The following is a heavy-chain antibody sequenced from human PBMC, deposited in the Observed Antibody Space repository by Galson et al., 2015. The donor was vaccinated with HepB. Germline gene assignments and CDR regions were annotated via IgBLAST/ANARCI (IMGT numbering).Heavy chain of an antibody. J-gene: IGHJ3*02. CDR2: IKQDGSEK. CDR3: AREKGAFDI. CDR1: EFTFSSYW. Sequence: SLRLSCAASEFTFSSYWMSWVRQAPGKGLEWVANIKQDGSEKYYVDSMKGRFTIPRDNAKNSLYLQMNSLRAEDTAVYYCAREKGAFDIWGQGTMVTVSS. V-gene: IGHV3-7*01.